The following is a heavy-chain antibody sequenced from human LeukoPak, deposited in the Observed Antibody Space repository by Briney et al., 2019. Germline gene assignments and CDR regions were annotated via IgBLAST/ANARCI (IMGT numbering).Heavy chain of an antibody. CDR1: GFTFSSYG. J-gene: IGHJ4*02. Sequence: PGGSLRLSCAASGFTFSSYGMHWVRQAPGKGLEWVSGINWNGGSTGYADSVKGRFTISRDNAKNSLYLQMNSLRAEDTALYYCARDGGSLDDYGDYWGQGTLVTVSS. D-gene: IGHD4/OR15-4a*01. CDR3: ARDGGSLDDYGDY. CDR2: INWNGGST. V-gene: IGHV3-20*04.